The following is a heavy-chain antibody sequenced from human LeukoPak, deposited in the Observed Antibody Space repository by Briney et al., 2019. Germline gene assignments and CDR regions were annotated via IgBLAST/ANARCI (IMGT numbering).Heavy chain of an antibody. CDR3: ATYYGSGSPPFDY. D-gene: IGHD3-10*01. J-gene: IGHJ4*02. CDR2: ISDGSDNI. V-gene: IGHV3-21*01. Sequence: PGGSLRLSCAASGFTFSIYAMNWVRQAPGKGLEWVSSISDGSDNIYYADSVKGRFTISRDNAKNSLYLQMNSLRAEDTAVYYCATYYGSGSPPFDYWGQGTLVTVSS. CDR1: GFTFSIYA.